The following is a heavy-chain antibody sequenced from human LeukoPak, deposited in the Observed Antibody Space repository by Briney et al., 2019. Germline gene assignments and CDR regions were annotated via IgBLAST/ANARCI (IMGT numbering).Heavy chain of an antibody. CDR1: GYTFTGYY. CDR2: INPNSGGT. D-gene: IGHD2-2*01. J-gene: IGHJ5*02. V-gene: IGHV1-2*02. Sequence: ASVKVSCKASGYTFTGYYMHWVRQAPGQGLEWMGWINPNSGGTNYAQKFQGRVTMTRDTSISTAYMELSRLRSDDTAVYYCARDLVVVPAAISLSLGARAWFDPWGRGTLVTVSS. CDR3: ARDLVVVPAAISLSLGARAWFDP.